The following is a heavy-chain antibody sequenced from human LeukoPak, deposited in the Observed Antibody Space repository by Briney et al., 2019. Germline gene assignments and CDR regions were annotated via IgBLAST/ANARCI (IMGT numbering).Heavy chain of an antibody. CDR3: ARSLQRRGAFDI. D-gene: IGHD6-25*01. Sequence: SETLSLTCTVSGGSISSYYWSWIRQPPGKGLEWIGYIYYSGSTNYNPSLKSRVTISVDTSKNQFSLKLSSVTAADTAVYYCARSLQRRGAFDIWGQGTMVTVSS. CDR1: GGSISSYY. CDR2: IYYSGST. V-gene: IGHV4-59*01. J-gene: IGHJ3*02.